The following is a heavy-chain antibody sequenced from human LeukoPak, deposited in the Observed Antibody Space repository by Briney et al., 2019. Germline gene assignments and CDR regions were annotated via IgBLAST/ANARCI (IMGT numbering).Heavy chain of an antibody. CDR3: ARGVISSSQDGVSDY. Sequence: KPSETLSLTCAVYGGSFSGYYWSWIRQPPGKGLEWIGEINHSGSTNYNPSLKSRVTISVDTPKNQFSLKLSSVTAADTAVYYCARGVISSSQDGVSDYWGQGTLVTVSS. V-gene: IGHV4-34*01. CDR2: INHSGST. J-gene: IGHJ4*02. CDR1: GGSFSGYY. D-gene: IGHD6-13*01.